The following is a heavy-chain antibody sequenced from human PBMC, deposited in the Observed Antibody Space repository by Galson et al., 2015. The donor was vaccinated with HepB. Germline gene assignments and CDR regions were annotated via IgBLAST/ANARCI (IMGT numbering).Heavy chain of an antibody. CDR3: ARDYLVTTRKWFGP. CDR2: INIYAGNT. Sequence: SVKVSCKAYGYIFTNYGISWVRQAPGQGLEWMGRINIYAGNTNYAQKFQGRVSLTTDTSTSTVYMDLRSLRSDDTAVYYCARDYLVTTRKWFGPWGQGTLVTVSS. CDR1: GYIFTNYG. D-gene: IGHD4-17*01. J-gene: IGHJ5*02. V-gene: IGHV1-18*01.